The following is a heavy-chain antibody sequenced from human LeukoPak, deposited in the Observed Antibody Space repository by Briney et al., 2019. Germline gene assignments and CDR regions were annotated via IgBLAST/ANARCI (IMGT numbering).Heavy chain of an antibody. CDR3: ARVKRGPRSYFDY. J-gene: IGHJ4*02. V-gene: IGHV3-11*01. CDR2: ISSSGSTI. CDR1: GFTFSDYY. Sequence: LGGSLRLSCAASGFTFSDYYKSWIRQAPGKGLEWVSYISSSGSTIYYADSVKGRFTISRDNAKNSLYLQMNSLRAEDTAVYYCARVKRGPRSYFDYWGQGTLVTVSS. D-gene: IGHD3-10*01.